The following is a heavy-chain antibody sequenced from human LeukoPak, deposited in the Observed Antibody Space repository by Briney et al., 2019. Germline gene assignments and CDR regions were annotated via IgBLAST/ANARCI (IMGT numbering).Heavy chain of an antibody. CDR3: ARGPLDSGYTYLDY. J-gene: IGHJ4*02. CDR1: GGSVSSYY. Sequence: SETLSLTCTVSGGSVSSYYWSWIRQPPGKGLEWIGYFSYSGNTNYNPSLKSRVTISVDTSKNQFSLKLSSVTAADTAVYYCARGPLDSGYTYLDYWGQGTLVSVAS. CDR2: FSYSGNT. V-gene: IGHV4-59*02. D-gene: IGHD5-12*01.